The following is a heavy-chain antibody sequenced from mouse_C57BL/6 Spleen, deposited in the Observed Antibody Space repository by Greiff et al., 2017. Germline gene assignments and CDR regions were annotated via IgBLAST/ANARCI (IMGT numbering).Heavy chain of an antibody. CDR1: GYSFTDYN. Sequence: EVQLQQSGPELVKPGASVKISCKASGYSFTDYNMNWVKQSNGKSLEWIGVINPNYGTTSYNQKFKSKATLTVDQSSSTAYMQLNSLTSEDSAVYYCARSSGSSYPYYFDYWGQGTTLTVSS. J-gene: IGHJ2*01. CDR3: ARSSGSSYPYYFDY. V-gene: IGHV1-39*01. D-gene: IGHD1-1*01. CDR2: INPNYGTT.